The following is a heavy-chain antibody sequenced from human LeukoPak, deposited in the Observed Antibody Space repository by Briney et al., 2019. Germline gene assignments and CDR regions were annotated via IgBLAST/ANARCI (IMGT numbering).Heavy chain of an antibody. J-gene: IGHJ6*03. CDR1: GFTFSSYG. CDR2: ISYDGSNK. D-gene: IGHD1-1*01. Sequence: PGGSLRLSCAASGFTFSSYGMHWVRQAPGKGLEWVAVISYDGSNKYYADSVKGRFTISRDNSKNTLYLQMNSLRAEDTAVYYCARDADFLERNYYYYMDVWGKGTTVTVSS. V-gene: IGHV3-30*03. CDR3: ARDADFLERNYYYYMDV.